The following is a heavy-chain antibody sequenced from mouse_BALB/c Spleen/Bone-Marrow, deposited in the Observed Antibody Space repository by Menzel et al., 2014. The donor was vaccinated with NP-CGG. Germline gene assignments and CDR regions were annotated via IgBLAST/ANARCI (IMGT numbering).Heavy chain of an antibody. CDR1: GSTFTSYW. CDR2: INPSNGRT. J-gene: IGHJ2*01. CDR3: ASDWVEAYYLVY. V-gene: IGHV1S81*02. Sequence: VQLRQSGAELVKPGASVKLSSKSSGSTFTSYWMHWVKQRPGQGHEWIGEINPSNGRTNYNEKFKSKATLTVDKSSSTAYMQLSSLTSDDPAVYYCASDWVEAYYLVYWGQGTTLTVSS. D-gene: IGHD4-1*01.